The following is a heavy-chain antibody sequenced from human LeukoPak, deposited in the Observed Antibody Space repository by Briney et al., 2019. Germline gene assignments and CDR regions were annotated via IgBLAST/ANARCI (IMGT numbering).Heavy chain of an antibody. CDR3: ARESSGIAATDKIDY. J-gene: IGHJ4*02. CDR2: ISGSGGST. V-gene: IGHV3-23*01. Sequence: GSLRLSCAASGFTFSSYAMSWVRQAPGKGLEWVSAISGSGGSTYYADSVKGRFTISRDDAKESLYLQMNSLRAEDTAIYYCARESSGIAATDKIDYWGQGALVTVSS. CDR1: GFTFSSYA. D-gene: IGHD6-13*01.